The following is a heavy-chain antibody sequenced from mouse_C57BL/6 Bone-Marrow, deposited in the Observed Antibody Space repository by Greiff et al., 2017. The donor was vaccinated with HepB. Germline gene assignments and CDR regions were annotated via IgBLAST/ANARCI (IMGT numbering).Heavy chain of an antibody. CDR2: INPYNGGT. J-gene: IGHJ3*01. CDR3: AKNSALFAY. CDR1: GYTFTDYY. Sequence: VHVKQSGPVLVKPGASVKMSCKASGYTFTDYYMNWVKQSHGKSLEWIGVINPYNGGTSYNQKFKGKATVTVDKSSSTAYMELNSLTSEDSAVYYCAKNSALFAYWGQGTLVTVSA. V-gene: IGHV1-19*01.